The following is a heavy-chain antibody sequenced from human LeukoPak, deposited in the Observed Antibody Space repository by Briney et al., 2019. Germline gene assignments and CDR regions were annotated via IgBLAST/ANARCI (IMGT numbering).Heavy chain of an antibody. D-gene: IGHD3-9*01. V-gene: IGHV4-61*02. CDR1: GASLSSGSYY. CDR2: IYPSGST. J-gene: IGHJ4*02. Sequence: SETLSLTCTVSGASLSSGSYYWSWIRQPAGKGLEWIGRIYPSGSTDYNPSLKSRVTMSVDTSKNQFSLKLSSVTAADTAVYYCARGDDILTGYRFDYWGQGTLVTVSS. CDR3: ARGDDILTGYRFDY.